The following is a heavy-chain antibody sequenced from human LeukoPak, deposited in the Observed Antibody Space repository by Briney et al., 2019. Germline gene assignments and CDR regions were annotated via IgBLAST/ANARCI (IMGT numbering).Heavy chain of an antibody. CDR2: ISGDGGRT. V-gene: IGHV3-43*02. J-gene: IGHJ3*02. CDR3: AKDLASVYDAFNI. D-gene: IGHD2-8*01. CDR1: GFTFDVYA. Sequence: GGSLRLSCAASGFTFDVYAMNWVRQAPGKGLEWVSLISGDGGRTFYADSVKGRFTISRDNSKNSLYLEMNSMRTEDTALYYCAKDLASVYDAFNIWGQGTMVTVSS.